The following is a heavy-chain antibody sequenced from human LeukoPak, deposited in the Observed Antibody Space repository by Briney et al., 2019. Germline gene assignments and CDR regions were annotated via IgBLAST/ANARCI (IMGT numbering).Heavy chain of an antibody. CDR1: GYTFTGYY. D-gene: IGHD3-10*01. V-gene: IGHV1-2*02. Sequence: ASVKVSCKASGYTFTGYYIHWVRQAPGQGLEWMGWINPNSGGTNYAQKFQGRVTMTRDTSISTAYMELSRLRSDDTAVYYCARDVRASMVRGVIIRITEYYFDYWGQGTLVTVSS. J-gene: IGHJ4*02. CDR3: ARDVRASMVRGVIIRITEYYFDY. CDR2: INPNSGGT.